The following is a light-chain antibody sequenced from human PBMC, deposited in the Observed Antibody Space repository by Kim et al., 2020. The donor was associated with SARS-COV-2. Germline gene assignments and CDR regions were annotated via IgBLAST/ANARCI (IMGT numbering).Light chain of an antibody. CDR1: QSVDSSY. CDR3: QQYGSSPPYT. CDR2: GAS. V-gene: IGKV3-20*01. Sequence: EIVLTQSPGTLSLSPGERATLSCRASQSVDSSYFAWYQHKPGQAPRLLIYGASSRATGIPDRFSGSGSGTDFTLTISGLEPEDFAVYYCQQYGSSPPYTFGQGTKLEI. J-gene: IGKJ2*01.